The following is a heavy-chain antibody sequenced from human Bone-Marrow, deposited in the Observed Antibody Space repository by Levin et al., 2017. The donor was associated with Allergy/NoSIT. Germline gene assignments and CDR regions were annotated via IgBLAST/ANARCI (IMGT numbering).Heavy chain of an antibody. CDR3: ARTPRSYIAARLYYYMDV. Sequence: GASVKVSCKASGYTFTSYAMHWVRQAPGQRLEWMGWINAGNGNTKYSQKFQGRVTITRDTSASTAYMELSSLRSEDTAVYYCARTPRSYIAARLYYYMDVWGKGTTVTVSS. J-gene: IGHJ6*03. V-gene: IGHV1-3*01. CDR2: INAGNGNT. CDR1: GYTFTSYA. D-gene: IGHD6-6*01.